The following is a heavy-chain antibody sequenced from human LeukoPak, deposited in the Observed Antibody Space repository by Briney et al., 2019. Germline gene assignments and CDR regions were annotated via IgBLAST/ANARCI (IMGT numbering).Heavy chain of an antibody. CDR2: ISSSGSTI. V-gene: IGHV3-11*04. Sequence: GGSLRLSCAASGFTFSDYYMSWIRQAPGKGLEWVSYISSSGSTIYYADSVKGRFTISRDSAKNSLYLQMNSLRAEDTAVYYCARVGYSSSSNFDYWGQGTLVTVSS. J-gene: IGHJ4*02. CDR1: GFTFSDYY. CDR3: ARVGYSSSSNFDY. D-gene: IGHD6-13*01.